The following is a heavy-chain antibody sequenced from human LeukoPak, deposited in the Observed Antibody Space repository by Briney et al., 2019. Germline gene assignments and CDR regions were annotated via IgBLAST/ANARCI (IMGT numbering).Heavy chain of an antibody. D-gene: IGHD3-22*01. CDR1: GFTFSTYW. CDR3: ARAPSEIGGYYPEYFRH. V-gene: IGHV3-74*01. Sequence: GGSLRLSCAASGFTFSTYWMHWVRQAPGKGLVWVSRIKSDGSTNYADSVKGRFTISRDNANNTLSLEMNSLRPEDTGVYYCARAPSEIGGYYPEYFRHWGQGTLVTVSS. CDR2: IKSDGST. J-gene: IGHJ1*01.